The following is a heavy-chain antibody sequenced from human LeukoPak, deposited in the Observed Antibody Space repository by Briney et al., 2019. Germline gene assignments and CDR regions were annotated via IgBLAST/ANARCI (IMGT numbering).Heavy chain of an antibody. CDR2: VSDDGNKK. Sequence: PGGSLRLSCAASGFTFSSYPMHWVRQAPGKGLEWVAVVSDDGNKKFDADFVKGRFTISRDNSKNTQYLQMNSLRGEDTAVYYCARGQLLLEGYFYYMDVWGKGTTVTVSS. D-gene: IGHD2-2*01. J-gene: IGHJ6*03. CDR3: ARGQLLLEGYFYYMDV. CDR1: GFTFSSYP. V-gene: IGHV3-30*01.